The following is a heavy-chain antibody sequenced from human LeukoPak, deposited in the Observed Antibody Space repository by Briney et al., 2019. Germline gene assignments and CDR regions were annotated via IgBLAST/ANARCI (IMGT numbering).Heavy chain of an antibody. V-gene: IGHV3-23*01. D-gene: IGHD1-26*01. CDR1: GFPLHSLP. CDR2: FSGSGDST. CDR3: AGWQLILFDY. J-gene: IGHJ4*02. Sequence: GGSLRLSCAISGFPLHSLPLGWVRQVPERVLEWVSAFSGSGDSTYHEESVKGRFTISRDNSRNVLYLQMISLRAEDTALYYGAGWQLILFDYWGQGVLVTVSS.